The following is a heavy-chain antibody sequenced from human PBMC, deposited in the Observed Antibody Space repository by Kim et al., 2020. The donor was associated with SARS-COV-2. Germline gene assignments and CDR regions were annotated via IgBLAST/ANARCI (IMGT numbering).Heavy chain of an antibody. V-gene: IGHV1-18*01. D-gene: IGHD4-4*01. J-gene: IGHJ5*02. Sequence: QKLQGRVTMTTDTSTSTAYMELRSLRSDDTAVYYCARDLYSNYGKNWFDPWGQGTLVTVSS. CDR3: ARDLYSNYGKNWFDP.